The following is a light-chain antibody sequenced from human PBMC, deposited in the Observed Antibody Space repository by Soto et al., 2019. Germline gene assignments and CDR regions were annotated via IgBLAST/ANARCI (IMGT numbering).Light chain of an antibody. CDR2: GAS. CDR3: QQYGSSPWT. Sequence: EIVLTQSPGTLSLSPGERATLSCRASQRVSSSYLAWYQQKAGQAPGLVIYGASSRATGIPDRFSGSGSGTDFTLTISRLEPEDFAVYYCQQYGSSPWTFGQGTKVDIK. V-gene: IGKV3-20*01. CDR1: QRVSSSY. J-gene: IGKJ1*01.